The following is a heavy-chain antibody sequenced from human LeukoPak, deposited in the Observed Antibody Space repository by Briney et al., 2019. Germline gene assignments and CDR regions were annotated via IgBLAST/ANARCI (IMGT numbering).Heavy chain of an antibody. CDR3: SRERTLTSCYDY. CDR1: GYTFTGYY. Sequence: ASVKVSYKASGYTFTGYYMLWVRQAPGQGLEWMGWINPNSGGTNYAQKFQGRVTMTRDTSISTVYMELSRLRSDDTGVYYDSRERTLTSCYDYWGQGTLVTVSS. CDR2: INPNSGGT. D-gene: IGHD2-15*01. J-gene: IGHJ4*02. V-gene: IGHV1-2*02.